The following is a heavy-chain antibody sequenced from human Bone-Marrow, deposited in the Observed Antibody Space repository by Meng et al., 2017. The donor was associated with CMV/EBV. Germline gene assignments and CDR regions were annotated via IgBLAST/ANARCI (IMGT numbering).Heavy chain of an antibody. CDR2: INSDGSST. J-gene: IGHJ4*02. Sequence: GESLKISCAASGFTFSSYWMHWVRQAPGKGLVWVSRINSDGSSTSYADSVKGRFTISRDNARNTQYLQMNCLRAEDTAVYYCARHQESPHFDYWGQGTLVTVSS. CDR3: ARHQESPHFDY. D-gene: IGHD2/OR15-2a*01. CDR1: GFTFSSYW. V-gene: IGHV3-74*01.